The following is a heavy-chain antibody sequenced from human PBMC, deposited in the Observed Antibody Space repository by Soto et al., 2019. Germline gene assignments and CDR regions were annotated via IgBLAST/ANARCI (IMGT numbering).Heavy chain of an antibody. Sequence: PGGSLRLSCAASGFTFSNAWMSWVRQAPGKGLEWVGRIKSKTDGGTTDYAAPVKGRFTISRDDSKNTLYLQMNSLKTEDTAVYYCTTYPRDRAAGDTNSGHGNFDYWGQGTLVTVSS. V-gene: IGHV3-15*01. CDR2: IKSKTDGGTT. CDR3: TTYPRDRAAGDTNSGHGNFDY. J-gene: IGHJ4*02. D-gene: IGHD5-12*01. CDR1: GFTFSNAW.